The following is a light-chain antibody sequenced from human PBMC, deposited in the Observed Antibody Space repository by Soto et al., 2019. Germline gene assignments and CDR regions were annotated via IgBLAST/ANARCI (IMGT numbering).Light chain of an antibody. J-gene: IGKJ2*01. CDR1: QSITMH. CDR2: AAS. Sequence: DIPMTQSPSSLSASVGDTVTITCRASQSITMHLNWYQHRPGKAPKFLIYAASSLQSGVPSRFSGSGSGTDFTLTISSLQPEDFATYYCQQSYNPPYTFGQGTKLEIK. CDR3: QQSYNPPYT. V-gene: IGKV1-39*01.